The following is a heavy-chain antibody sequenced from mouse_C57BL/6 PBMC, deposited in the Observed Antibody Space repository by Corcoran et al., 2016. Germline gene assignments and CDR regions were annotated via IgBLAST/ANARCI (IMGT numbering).Heavy chain of an antibody. CDR2: IYPGSGNT. CDR3: ARGDTVVARPAWFAY. Sequence: QVQLKQSGAELVRPGASVKLSCKASGYTFTDYYINWVKQRPGQGLEWIARIYPGSGNTYYNEKFKGKATLTAEKSSSTAYMQLSSLTSEDSAVYFCARGDTVVARPAWFAYWGQGTLVTVSA. CDR1: GYTFTDYY. J-gene: IGHJ3*01. V-gene: IGHV1-76*01. D-gene: IGHD1-1*01.